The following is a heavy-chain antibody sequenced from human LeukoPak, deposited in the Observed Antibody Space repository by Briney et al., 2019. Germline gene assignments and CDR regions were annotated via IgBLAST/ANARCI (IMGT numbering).Heavy chain of an antibody. J-gene: IGHJ6*03. CDR2: IKQDGSEK. CDR3: ASRYSSSWYYYYYYMDV. V-gene: IGHV3-7*01. Sequence: GGSLRLSCAASGFTFSSYEMNWVRQAPGKGLEWVANIKQDGSEKYYVDSVKGRFTISRDNAKNSLYLQMNSLRVEDTAVYYCASRYSSSWYYYYYYMDVWGKGTTVTVSS. CDR1: GFTFSSYE. D-gene: IGHD6-13*01.